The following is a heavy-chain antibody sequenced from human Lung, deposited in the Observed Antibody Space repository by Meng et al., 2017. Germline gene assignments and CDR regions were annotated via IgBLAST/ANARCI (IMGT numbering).Heavy chain of an antibody. D-gene: IGHD1-7*01. V-gene: IGHV3-21*01. Sequence: VGLVGAGGVLVKPGGVLSISCAASGFTFSSYSMNWVRQAPGKGLEWVSSISSSSSYIYYADSVKGRFTISRDNAKNSLYLQMNSLRAEDTAVYYCARERGTSDYWGQGTLVTVSS. CDR3: ARERGTSDY. CDR2: ISSSSSYI. CDR1: GFTFSSYS. J-gene: IGHJ4*02.